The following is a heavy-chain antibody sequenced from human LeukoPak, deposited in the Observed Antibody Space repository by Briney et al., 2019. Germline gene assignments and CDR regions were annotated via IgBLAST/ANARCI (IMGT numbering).Heavy chain of an antibody. CDR2: INSDGSST. Sequence: GGSLRLSCAASGFTFSSYWMHWVRQAPGKGLVWVSRINSDGSSTSYADSVKGRFTISRDNAKNTLYLQMNSRRAEDTAVYYCARGGDSWRYYFDYWGQGTLVTVSS. CDR3: ARGGDSWRYYFDY. V-gene: IGHV3-74*01. CDR1: GFTFSSYW. D-gene: IGHD5-18*01. J-gene: IGHJ4*02.